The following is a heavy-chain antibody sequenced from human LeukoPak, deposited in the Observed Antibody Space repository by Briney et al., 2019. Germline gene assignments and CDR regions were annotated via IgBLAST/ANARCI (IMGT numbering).Heavy chain of an antibody. V-gene: IGHV1-69*04. CDR2: IIPILGIA. CDR1: GGTFSSYT. D-gene: IGHD3-3*01. J-gene: IGHJ4*02. Sequence: GASVKVSCKASGGTFSSYTISWVRQAPGQGLEWMGRIIPILGIANYAQKFQGRVTITADKSTSTAYMELSNLRSEDTAVYYCAGDRFVDYDFWSGYYPPAEIDYWGQGTLVTVSS. CDR3: AGDRFVDYDFWSGYYPPAEIDY.